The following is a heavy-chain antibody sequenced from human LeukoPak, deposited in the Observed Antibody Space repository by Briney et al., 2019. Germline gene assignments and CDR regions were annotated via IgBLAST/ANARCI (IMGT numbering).Heavy chain of an antibody. D-gene: IGHD2-15*01. V-gene: IGHV5-51*01. Sequence: GESLKISCKGSGYSFTTYGIDWVRQTPGKGLEWMGIIYLGDSDTRYSPSFQGQVTISGDKSINTAYVHWSNLKASDTAMYYCARRACSADSCLDYWGQGTLVTVSS. CDR3: ARRACSADSCLDY. J-gene: IGHJ4*02. CDR2: IYLGDSDT. CDR1: GYSFTTYG.